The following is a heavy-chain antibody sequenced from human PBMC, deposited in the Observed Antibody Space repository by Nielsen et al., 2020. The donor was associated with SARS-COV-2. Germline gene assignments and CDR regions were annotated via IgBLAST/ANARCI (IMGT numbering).Heavy chain of an antibody. CDR2: IYFSGRT. CDR1: GGSISSGGYY. D-gene: IGHD5-12*01. J-gene: IGHJ6*02. V-gene: IGHV4-31*01. CDR3: ARESSGYDHYNYGMDV. Sequence: SETLSLTCTVSGGSISSGGYYWSWIRHHPGKGLEWIGYIYFSGRTCYNPSLKSQVTISVDTSKNQFSLSLRSVTAADTAVYYCARESSGYDHYNYGMDVWGQGTLVTVSS.